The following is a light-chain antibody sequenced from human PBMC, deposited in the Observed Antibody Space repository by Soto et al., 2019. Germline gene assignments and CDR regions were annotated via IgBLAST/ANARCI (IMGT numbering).Light chain of an antibody. CDR3: QHYKAFSPWT. V-gene: IGKV1-5*01. CDR1: QNISSW. CDR2: DAS. J-gene: IGKJ1*01. Sequence: IHMTQSPSALSASVWDRVTITCRASQNISSWLAWYQQKPGKAPKSLIYDASSLESGVPSRLSGSGSGTEFTLTISNLQPDDSATYYCQHYKAFSPWTFGQGTKVDIK.